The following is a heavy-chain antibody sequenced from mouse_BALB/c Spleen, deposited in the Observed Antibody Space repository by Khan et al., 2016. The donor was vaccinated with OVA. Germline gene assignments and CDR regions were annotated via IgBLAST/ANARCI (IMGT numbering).Heavy chain of an antibody. D-gene: IGHD2-14*01. CDR3: VRAYYRYDGYYAMDY. CDR2: IWGDGST. CDR1: GFSLSRYS. V-gene: IGHV2-6-4*01. Sequence: QVQLKESGPGLVAPSQSLSITCTVSGFSLSRYSVHWVRQPPGKGLEWLGMIWGDGSTDYNSALKSRLSISKDNSKSQVFLKMNSLQTDDTAMYYCVRAYYRYDGYYAMDYWGQGTSVTVSS. J-gene: IGHJ4*01.